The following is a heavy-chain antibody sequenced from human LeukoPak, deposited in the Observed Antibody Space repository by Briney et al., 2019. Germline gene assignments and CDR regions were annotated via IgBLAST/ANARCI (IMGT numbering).Heavy chain of an antibody. CDR3: AKDIVSTSSNWYDP. Sequence: GGSLRLSCAASGFTFDDYAMHWVRQAPGKGLEWVSGISWNSGSIGYADSVEGRFTISRDNAKNSLYLQMNSLGAEDTALYYCAKDIVSTSSNWYDPWGQGTLVTVSS. J-gene: IGHJ5*02. D-gene: IGHD2-2*01. CDR1: GFTFDDYA. CDR2: ISWNSGSI. V-gene: IGHV3-9*01.